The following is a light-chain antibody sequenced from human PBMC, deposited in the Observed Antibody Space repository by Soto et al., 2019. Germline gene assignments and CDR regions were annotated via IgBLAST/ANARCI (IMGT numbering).Light chain of an antibody. V-gene: IGLV2-14*01. CDR1: SSDVGSYKY. J-gene: IGLJ1*01. CDR2: EVS. CDR3: SSYTTSSTYV. Sequence: QSALTQPASVSGSPGQSITISCTGTSSDVGSYKYVSWYQQHPGKAPKLMIYEVSNRPSGVSNRISGSKSGNTASLTISGLQAEDEADYYCSSYTTSSTYVFGTGTKVTVL.